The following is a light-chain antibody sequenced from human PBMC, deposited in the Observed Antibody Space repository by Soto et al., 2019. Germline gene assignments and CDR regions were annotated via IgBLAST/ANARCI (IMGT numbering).Light chain of an antibody. V-gene: IGLV8-61*01. Sequence: QTVVTQEPSFSVSPGGTVTLTCGLSSGSVSTSYYPSRYQQTPGQAPRTLIYSTNTRSSGVPDRFSGSILGNKAALTITGAQADDESDYYCVLYMGSGIAVFGSGTQLTVL. CDR2: STN. J-gene: IGLJ6*01. CDR1: SGSVSTSYY. CDR3: VLYMGSGIAV.